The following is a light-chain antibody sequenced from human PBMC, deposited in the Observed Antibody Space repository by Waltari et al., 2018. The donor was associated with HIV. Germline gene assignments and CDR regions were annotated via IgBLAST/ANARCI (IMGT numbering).Light chain of an antibody. V-gene: IGKV1-12*02. Sequence: IQLTQSPSSVSASVGDKVTITCRASQGIDTWLVWYQQKPGEAPKLRIYAASSLHSGVPSRFSGSGSGTDFTLTISSLQPEDFATYYCQQAHSFPFTFGQGTRLEI. CDR2: AAS. CDR3: QQAHSFPFT. J-gene: IGKJ5*01. CDR1: QGIDTW.